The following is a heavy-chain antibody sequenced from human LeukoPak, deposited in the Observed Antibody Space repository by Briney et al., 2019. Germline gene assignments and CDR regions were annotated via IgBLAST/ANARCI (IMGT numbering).Heavy chain of an antibody. J-gene: IGHJ6*02. V-gene: IGHV1-46*01. Sequence: ASVKVSCKASGYTFTTYYMHWVRQAPGQGLEWMGIINPSGGSTSYAQNFQGRATLTRATSTSTVYMELSSLRSEDTAVYYCASVYNYGMDVWGQGTTVIVSS. CDR1: GYTFTTYY. CDR3: ASVYNYGMDV. CDR2: INPSGGST.